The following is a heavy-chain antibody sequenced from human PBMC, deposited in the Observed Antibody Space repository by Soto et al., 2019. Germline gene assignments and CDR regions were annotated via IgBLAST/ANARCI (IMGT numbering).Heavy chain of an antibody. CDR1: GGSISSGGYY. Sequence: TLTLTCTVSGGSISSGGYYWSWIRQHPGKGLEWIGYIYYSGSTYYNPSLKSRVTISVDTSKNQFSLKLSSVTAADTAVYYCARAAASITGFDYWGQGTLVTVSS. D-gene: IGHD2-2*01. CDR3: ARAAASITGFDY. CDR2: IYYSGST. V-gene: IGHV4-31*03. J-gene: IGHJ4*02.